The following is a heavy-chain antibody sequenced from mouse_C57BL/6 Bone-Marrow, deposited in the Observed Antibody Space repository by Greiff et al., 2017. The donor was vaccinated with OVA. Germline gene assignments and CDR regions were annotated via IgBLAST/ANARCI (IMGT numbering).Heavy chain of an antibody. CDR3: ARDKNYSNCAY. J-gene: IGHJ3*01. Sequence: EVKLMESGPGLVKPSQSLSLTCSVTGYSITSGYYWNWIRQFPGNKLEWMGYISYDGSNNYNPSLKNRISITRDTSKNQFFLKLNSVTTEDTATYYCARDKNYSNCAYWGQGTLVTVSA. D-gene: IGHD2-5*01. CDR2: ISYDGSN. V-gene: IGHV3-6*01. CDR1: GYSITSGYY.